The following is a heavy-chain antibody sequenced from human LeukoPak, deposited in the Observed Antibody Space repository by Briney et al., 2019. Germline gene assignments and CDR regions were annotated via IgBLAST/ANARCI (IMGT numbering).Heavy chain of an antibody. CDR2: MYSGGST. CDR3: AKAKSSPGFPLEH. V-gene: IGHV3-53*01. CDR1: GFTVSTNF. D-gene: IGHD3-9*01. Sequence: GGSLRLSCAASGFTVSTNFMSWVRQAPGKGLECVSFMYSGGSTYYADSVKGRFTISRDTSKNTLYLQMNSLRAEDTALYYCAKAKSSPGFPLEHWGLGTLVVV. J-gene: IGHJ1*01.